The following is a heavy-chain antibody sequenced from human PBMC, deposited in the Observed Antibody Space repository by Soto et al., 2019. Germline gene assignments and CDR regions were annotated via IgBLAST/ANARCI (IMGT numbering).Heavy chain of an antibody. Sequence: GGSLRLSCAASKFTFSNYWMTWVRQVPGMGLEWVATINQDGSEKNYMDSVKGRFTISRDNTKNSLYLKMNSLRAEDTAVYYCARAAQRQTLLRLRVNWFDPWGQGTLVTVSS. V-gene: IGHV3-7*01. J-gene: IGHJ5*02. CDR1: KFTFSNYW. D-gene: IGHD3-16*01. CDR2: INQDGSEK. CDR3: ARAAQRQTLLRLRVNWFDP.